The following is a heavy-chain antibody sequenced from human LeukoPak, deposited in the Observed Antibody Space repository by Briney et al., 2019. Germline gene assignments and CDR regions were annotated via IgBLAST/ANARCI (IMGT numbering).Heavy chain of an antibody. V-gene: IGHV4-59*11. CDR2: ISYIGST. D-gene: IGHD4-17*01. CDR3: ERDLVTVTKGFDI. CDR1: GCSFSSHY. Sequence: SETLSLTCAVSGCSFSSHYWTWIRQPPGKGLEWIGFISYIGSTNYNPSLKSRVTISIDTSKNQFSLKLSSVTAADTAVYYCERDLVTVTKGFDIWGQGTMVSVSS. J-gene: IGHJ3*02.